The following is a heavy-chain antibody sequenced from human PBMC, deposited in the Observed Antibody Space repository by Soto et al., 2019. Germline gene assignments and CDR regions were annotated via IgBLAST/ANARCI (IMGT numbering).Heavy chain of an antibody. J-gene: IGHJ3*02. Sequence: GGSLRLSCAASGFTFSNAWMNWVRQAPGKGLEWVGRIKSKTDGGTTDYAAPVKGRFTISRDDSKNTLYLQMNSLKTEDTAVYYCTTADLWFGEGAFDIWGQGTMVTVSS. CDR2: IKSKTDGGTT. CDR3: TTADLWFGEGAFDI. V-gene: IGHV3-15*07. CDR1: GFTFSNAW. D-gene: IGHD3-10*01.